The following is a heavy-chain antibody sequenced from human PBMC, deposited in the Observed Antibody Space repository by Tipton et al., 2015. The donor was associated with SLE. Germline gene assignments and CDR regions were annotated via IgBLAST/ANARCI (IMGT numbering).Heavy chain of an antibody. D-gene: IGHD3-3*01. V-gene: IGHV4-59*01. J-gene: IGHJ4*02. Sequence: LRLSCTVSGGSISGYYWNWIRQPPGKGLEWVGYINYSGNTNYNPSLKSRVTISVDTSKTHISLRLTSVTAADTAVYYCARLSAYYRVFDLWGQGTQVTVSS. CDR3: ARLSAYYRVFDL. CDR1: GGSISGYY. CDR2: INYSGNT.